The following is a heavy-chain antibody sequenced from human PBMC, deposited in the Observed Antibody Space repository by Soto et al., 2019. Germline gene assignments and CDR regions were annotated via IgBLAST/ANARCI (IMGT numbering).Heavy chain of an antibody. CDR2: IKSKRDGGTI. Sequence: GGSMRRSCAASGFTFSNDWMTWVRQAPGKGLEWIGRIKSKRDGGTIDDAAPVRGRFTISRDDSTNTLYLQMNNLTTEDTAIYYCTRGAPSGTFYEYWGQAT. CDR3: TRGAPSGTFYEY. J-gene: IGHJ4*02. CDR1: GFTFSNDW. D-gene: IGHD3-16*01. V-gene: IGHV3-15*01.